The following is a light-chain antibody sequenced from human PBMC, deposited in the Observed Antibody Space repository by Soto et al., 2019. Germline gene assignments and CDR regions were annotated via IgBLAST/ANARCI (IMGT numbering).Light chain of an antibody. CDR1: SSDIGSYNF. CDR3: CSPAGDHVV. Sequence: QSALTQPASVSGSPGQSITISCTGTSSDIGSYNFVSWYQQHVGKAPKLMTYEGSKRPSGVSARFSASKSGNTAPLTISGLQAEDDADYYCCSPAGDHVVCGGGTKVTVL. J-gene: IGLJ2*01. CDR2: EGS. V-gene: IGLV2-23*01.